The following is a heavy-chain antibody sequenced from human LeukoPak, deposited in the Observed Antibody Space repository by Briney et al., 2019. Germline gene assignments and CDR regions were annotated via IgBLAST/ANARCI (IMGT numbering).Heavy chain of an antibody. V-gene: IGHV3-74*01. J-gene: IGHJ6*03. CDR1: GFTISNHW. Sequence: GGSLRLSCAASGFTISNHWMHWVRQAPGKGLVWVSRINSDGRRTSYADSVKGRFTISRDNAKNTLYLQMNSLRPDDTAAYYCAREVEVVPATMGAYYYYYMDVWGKRTTVTVSS. CDR3: AREVEVVPATMGAYYYYYMDV. CDR2: INSDGRRT. D-gene: IGHD2-2*01.